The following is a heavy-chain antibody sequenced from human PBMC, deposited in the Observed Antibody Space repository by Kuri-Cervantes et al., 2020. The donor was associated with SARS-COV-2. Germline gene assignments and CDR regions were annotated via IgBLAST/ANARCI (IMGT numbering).Heavy chain of an antibody. CDR3: ARGVDCTSITSDAAWGYYYYYMDV. V-gene: IGHV1-2*02. Sequence: ASVKVSCKASGYTFTGYYMHWVRQAPGQGLEWMGWINPNSGGTNYAQKFQGRVTMTRDTSISTAYMELSRLRSDDTAVYYCARGVDCTSITSDAAWGYYYYYMDVWGKGTTVTVSS. CDR2: INPNSGGT. D-gene: IGHD2-2*01. J-gene: IGHJ6*03. CDR1: GYTFTGYY.